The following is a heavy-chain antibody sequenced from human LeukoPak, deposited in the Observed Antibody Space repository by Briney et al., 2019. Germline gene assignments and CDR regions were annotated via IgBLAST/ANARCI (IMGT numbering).Heavy chain of an antibody. D-gene: IGHD3-22*01. CDR2: ISSSGSTI. Sequence: PGGSLRLSCAVSGFTLSDYYMSWIRQAPGKGLEWVSYISSSGSTIYYADSVKGRFTISRDNAKNSLYLQMNSLRAEDTAVYYCARDRGYYYDSSGYSMDYWGQGTLVTVSS. CDR1: GFTLSDYY. V-gene: IGHV3-11*01. J-gene: IGHJ4*02. CDR3: ARDRGYYYDSSGYSMDY.